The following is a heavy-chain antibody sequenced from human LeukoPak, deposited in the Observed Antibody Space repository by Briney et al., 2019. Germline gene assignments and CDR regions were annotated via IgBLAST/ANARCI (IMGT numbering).Heavy chain of an antibody. CDR2: ITGSGDTR. CDR3: GKDPNGDYIGAFDF. Sequence: GGSLRLSCVASGITFRNYAVTWVRQAPGKGLEWVSSITGSGDTRRYADSVKGRFTISRDNSVDTLYLQMKRLSAEDTAIYYCGKDPNGDYIGAFDFWGRGTMVTVSS. D-gene: IGHD4-17*01. CDR1: GITFRNYA. V-gene: IGHV3-23*01. J-gene: IGHJ3*01.